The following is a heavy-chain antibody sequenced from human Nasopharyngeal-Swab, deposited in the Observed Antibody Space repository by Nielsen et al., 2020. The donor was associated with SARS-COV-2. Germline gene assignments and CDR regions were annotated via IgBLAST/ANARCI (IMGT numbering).Heavy chain of an antibody. CDR2: ISYDGSNK. V-gene: IGHV3-30-3*01. CDR1: GFTFSSYA. J-gene: IGHJ4*02. D-gene: IGHD3-22*01. Sequence: GGSLRLSCAASGFTFSSYAMHWVRQAPGKGLEWVAVISYDGSNKYYADSVKGRFTISRDNSKNTLYLQMNSLRAEDTAVYYCASGDDSLANSYYWGQGTLVTVSS. CDR3: ASGDDSLANSYY.